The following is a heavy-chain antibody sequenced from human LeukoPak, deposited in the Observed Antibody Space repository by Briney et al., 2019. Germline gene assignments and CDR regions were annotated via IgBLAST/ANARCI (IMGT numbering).Heavy chain of an antibody. CDR2: ISSVGHTN. J-gene: IGHJ3*01. Sequence: TGGSLRLSCIASGFTFSSFGMHWVRQAPGKGLEWVTAISSVGHTNKSADSVKGRFTISRDNSKNTLYLQMHSLREDDTAVYYCAKEVGWFNAFDVWGQGTMVTVSS. CDR3: AKEVGWFNAFDV. D-gene: IGHD3-10*01. CDR1: GFTFSSFG. V-gene: IGHV3-30*18.